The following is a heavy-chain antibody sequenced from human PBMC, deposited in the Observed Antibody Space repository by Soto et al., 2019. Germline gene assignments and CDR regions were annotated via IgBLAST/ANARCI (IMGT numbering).Heavy chain of an antibody. CDR1: GFTFSDHY. D-gene: IGHD4-17*01. CDR2: SRNKANSYTT. Sequence: VQLVESGGGLVQPGGSLRLSCAASGFTFSDHYMDWVRQAPGKGLEWVGRSRNKANSYTTEYAASVKGRFTISRDNSKDSLFLQMNSLIAEDTAVYYCARELMTTVTYFDFWGQGALVTVSS. V-gene: IGHV3-72*01. CDR3: ARELMTTVTYFDF. J-gene: IGHJ4*02.